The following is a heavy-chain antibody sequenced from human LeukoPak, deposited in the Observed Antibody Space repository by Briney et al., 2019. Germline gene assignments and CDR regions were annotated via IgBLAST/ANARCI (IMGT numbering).Heavy chain of an antibody. D-gene: IGHD2-15*01. CDR3: ARRNAAIGYCSGGSCYAAFDI. CDR2: ISAYNGNT. CDR1: GYTFTSYG. V-gene: IGHV1-18*01. Sequence: ASVKVSCKASGYTFTSYGISWVRQAPGQGLEWMGWISAYNGNTNYAQKFQGRVTMTRDTSISTAYMELSRLRSDDTAVYYCARRNAAIGYCSGGSCYAAFDIWGQGTMVTVSS. J-gene: IGHJ3*02.